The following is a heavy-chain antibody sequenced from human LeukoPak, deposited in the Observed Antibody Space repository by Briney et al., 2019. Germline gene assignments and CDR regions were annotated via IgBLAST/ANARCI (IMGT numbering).Heavy chain of an antibody. Sequence: GGSLRLSCVASGFTFSNFGMSWVRQAPGKGLEWVGRIKSKTDGGTTDYAAPVKGRFTISRDDSKNTLYLQMNSLKTKDTAVYYCTTDIAARPDYWGQGTLVTVSS. CDR1: GFTFSNFG. CDR2: IKSKTDGGTT. V-gene: IGHV3-15*01. CDR3: TTDIAARPDY. D-gene: IGHD6-6*01. J-gene: IGHJ4*02.